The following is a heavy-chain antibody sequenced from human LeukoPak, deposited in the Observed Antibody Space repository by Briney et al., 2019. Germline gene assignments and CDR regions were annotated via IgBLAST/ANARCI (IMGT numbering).Heavy chain of an antibody. CDR2: IKQDGSEK. V-gene: IGHV3-7*01. D-gene: IGHD6-19*01. CDR1: GFTFSSYW. Sequence: GGSLRLSCEASGFTFSSYWMSWVRQAPGKGLEWVANIKQDGSEKYYVDSVKGRFTISRDNAKNSLYLQMNSLRAEDTAVYYCARHGSGWYQKDYWGQGTLVTVSS. CDR3: ARHGSGWYQKDY. J-gene: IGHJ4*02.